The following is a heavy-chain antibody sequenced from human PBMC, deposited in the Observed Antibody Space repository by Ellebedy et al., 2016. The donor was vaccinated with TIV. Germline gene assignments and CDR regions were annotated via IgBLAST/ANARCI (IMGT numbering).Heavy chain of an antibody. J-gene: IGHJ5*02. CDR3: ARGTRVYYDFWSGPDPNWFDP. CDR1: GYTFTGYY. Sequence: ASVKVSXXASGYTFTGYYMHWVRQAPGQGLEWMGWINPNSGGTNYAQKFQGRVTMTRDTSISTAYMELSRLRSDDTAVYYCARGTRVYYDFWSGPDPNWFDPWGQGTLVTVSS. D-gene: IGHD3-3*01. V-gene: IGHV1-2*02. CDR2: INPNSGGT.